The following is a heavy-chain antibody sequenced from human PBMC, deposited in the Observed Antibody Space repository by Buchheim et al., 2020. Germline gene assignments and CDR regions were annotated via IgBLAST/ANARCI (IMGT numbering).Heavy chain of an antibody. D-gene: IGHD3-16*01. CDR1: GFTFSNYW. J-gene: IGHJ4*02. Sequence: EVQLEESGGGLVQQGGSLRLSCAASGFTFSNYWMSWVRQAPGKGLEWVANINTAGSEKYYVDSVKGRFTISRDNAKNSLYLQMSSLRAEDTAVYYCARDFGGPSDCWGQGTL. V-gene: IGHV3-7*01. CDR2: INTAGSEK. CDR3: ARDFGGPSDC.